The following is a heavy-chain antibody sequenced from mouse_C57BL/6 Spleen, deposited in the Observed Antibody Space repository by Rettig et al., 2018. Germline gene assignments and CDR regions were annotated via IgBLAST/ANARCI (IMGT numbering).Heavy chain of an antibody. D-gene: IGHD2-14*01. J-gene: IGHJ4*01. CDR3: ARSGAYYRDYYAMDY. V-gene: IGHV1-72*01. Sequence: KFKSKATLTVDKPSSTAYMQLSSLTSEDSAVYYCARSGAYYRDYYAMDYWGQGTSVTVSS.